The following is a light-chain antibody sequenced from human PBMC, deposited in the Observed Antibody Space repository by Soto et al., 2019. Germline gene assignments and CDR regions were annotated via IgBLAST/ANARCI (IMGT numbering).Light chain of an antibody. CDR3: CSYEGGSTSLL. Sequence: QTASVSGSPGQSITISCTGTNSDVGSYNLVSWYRQHPGRAPKLLIYEVNKRPSGVSNRFSGSKSGNTASLTISGLQTEDEADYYCCSYEGGSTSLLFGGGTKLTVL. V-gene: IGLV2-23*02. J-gene: IGLJ3*02. CDR2: EVN. CDR1: NSDVGSYNL.